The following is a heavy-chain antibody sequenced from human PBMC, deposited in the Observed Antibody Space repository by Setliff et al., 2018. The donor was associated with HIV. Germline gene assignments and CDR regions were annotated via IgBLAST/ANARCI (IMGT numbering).Heavy chain of an antibody. CDR3: ARDFGGYCSSMSCPGLFDP. CDR1: GYTFSDYY. Sequence: SVKVSCKASGYTFSDYYMHWVRQAPGQGLEWMGGIIPISGTANYAQKFQGRVTITTDESTSTAYMELSGLRSEDTAVYYCARDFGGYCSSMSCPGLFDPWGQGTLVTVSS. V-gene: IGHV1-69*05. D-gene: IGHD2-2*01. J-gene: IGHJ5*02. CDR2: IIPISGTA.